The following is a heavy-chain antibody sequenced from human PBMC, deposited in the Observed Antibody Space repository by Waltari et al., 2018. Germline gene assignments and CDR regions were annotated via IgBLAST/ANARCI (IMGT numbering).Heavy chain of an antibody. D-gene: IGHD1-7*01. CDR2: INKDGSIG. J-gene: IGHJ4*02. CDR1: GFNFSQCF. V-gene: IGHV3-74*01. CDR3: LNYDFDS. Sequence: DVQVVESGGGVVQPGGSLRVSGVGSGFNFSQCFIHWVRKPTGKGAVWVARINKDGSIGNYAASVKGRFTISRDNAKSTVYLQMNSLRGDDTALYYCLNYDFDSWGQGALVTVSS.